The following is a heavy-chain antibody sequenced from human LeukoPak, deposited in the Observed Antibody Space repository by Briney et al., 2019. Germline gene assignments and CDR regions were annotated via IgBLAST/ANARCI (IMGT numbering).Heavy chain of an antibody. Sequence: PGGSLRLSCAASGFTFSSYWMHWVRQAPGKGLVWVSRINSDGSSTSYADSVKGRFTISRDNAKNTLYLQMNSLRAEDTAVYYCARWEGDYYYYGMDVWGQGTTVTVSS. J-gene: IGHJ6*02. CDR2: INSDGSST. V-gene: IGHV3-74*01. CDR3: ARWEGDYYYYGMDV. CDR1: GFTFSSYW. D-gene: IGHD2-21*01.